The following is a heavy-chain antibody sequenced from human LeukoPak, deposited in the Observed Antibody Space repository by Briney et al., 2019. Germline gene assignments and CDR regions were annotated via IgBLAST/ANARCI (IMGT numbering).Heavy chain of an antibody. CDR3: ARDGYNPIDY. Sequence: SETLSLTCTVSGGSISSTSYYWGWIRQPPGKGLEWIGTIYYSGSTYYSPSLKSRVTISVDTSKNQFSLKLTSVTAADTAVYYCARDGYNPIDYWGQGTLVTVSS. D-gene: IGHD5-24*01. CDR2: IYYSGST. J-gene: IGHJ4*02. V-gene: IGHV4-39*02. CDR1: GGSISSTSYY.